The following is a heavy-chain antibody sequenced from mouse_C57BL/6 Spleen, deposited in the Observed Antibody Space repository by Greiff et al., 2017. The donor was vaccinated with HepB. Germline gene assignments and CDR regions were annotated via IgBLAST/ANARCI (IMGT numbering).Heavy chain of an antibody. D-gene: IGHD2-12*01. CDR2: INPSTGGT. V-gene: IGHV1-42*01. CDR3: ARGGYSGYYAMDY. J-gene: IGHJ4*01. CDR1: GYSFTGYY. Sequence: VQLQQSGPELVKPGASVKISCKASGYSFTGYYMNWVKQSPEKSLEWIGEINPSTGGTTYNQKFKAKATLTVDKSSSTAYMQLKSLTSEDSAVYYCARGGYSGYYAMDYWGQGTSVTVSS.